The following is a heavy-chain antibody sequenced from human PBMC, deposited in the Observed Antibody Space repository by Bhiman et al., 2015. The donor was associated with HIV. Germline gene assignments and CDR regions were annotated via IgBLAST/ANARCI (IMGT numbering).Heavy chain of an antibody. V-gene: IGHV3-48*03. J-gene: IGHJ5*02. CDR2: ISSSGSTR. Sequence: EVQLVESGGGLVQPGGSLRLSCAASGFIFSRYEMNWVRQAPGKGLEWVSYISSSGSTRYYADSVKGRFTISRDNAKNSLYLQMNSLRAEDTAVYYCARGSSSSLSAERFDPWGQGTLVTVSS. CDR1: GFIFSRYE. D-gene: IGHD6-6*01. CDR3: ARGSSSSLSAERFDP.